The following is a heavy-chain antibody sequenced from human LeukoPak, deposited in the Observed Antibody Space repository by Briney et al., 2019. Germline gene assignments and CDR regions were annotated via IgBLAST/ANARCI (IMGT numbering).Heavy chain of an antibody. CDR2: IWYDGSYQ. Sequence: QSGGSLRLSCAASGFTFSTYAMHWVRQAPGKGLEWVAMIWYDGSYQHYADSVKGRFTISRDNSKNTLSLQMNSLRVEDTAVYYCARDSIIQRGNWFDPWGQGTLVTISS. CDR1: GFTFSTYA. D-gene: IGHD3-10*01. V-gene: IGHV3-33*08. J-gene: IGHJ5*02. CDR3: ARDSIIQRGNWFDP.